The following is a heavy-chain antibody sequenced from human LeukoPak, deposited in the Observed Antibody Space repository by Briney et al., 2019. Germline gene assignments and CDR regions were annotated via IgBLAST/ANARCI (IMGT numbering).Heavy chain of an antibody. CDR1: GFTFGSFW. V-gene: IGHV3-23*01. CDR2: ITGSGGGT. J-gene: IGHJ4*02. D-gene: IGHD2-15*01. CDR3: AKRIPSWYYVDY. Sequence: PGGSLRLSCAGSGFTFGSFWMNWVRQPPGKGLEWVSAITGSGGGTYYADSVKGRFTISRDNSKNTLYLQMNSLRAEDTAIYYCAKRIPSWYYVDYWGQGTLVPVSS.